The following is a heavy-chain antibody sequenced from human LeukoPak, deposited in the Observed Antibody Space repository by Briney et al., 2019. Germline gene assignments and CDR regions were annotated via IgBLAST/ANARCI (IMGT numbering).Heavy chain of an antibody. J-gene: IGHJ4*02. CDR3: ARVWVDSSSPDYFDY. Sequence: GGSLRLSCAASGFTFSSYAMSWVRQAPGKGLEWVSSISSSSSYIHYADSVKGRFTISRDNAKNSLYLQMNSLRAEDTAVYYCARVWVDSSSPDYFDYWGQGTLVTVSS. V-gene: IGHV3-21*01. CDR1: GFTFSSYA. D-gene: IGHD6-13*01. CDR2: ISSSSSYI.